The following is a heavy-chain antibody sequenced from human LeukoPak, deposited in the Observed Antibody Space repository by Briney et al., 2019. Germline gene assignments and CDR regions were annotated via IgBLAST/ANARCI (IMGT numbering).Heavy chain of an antibody. CDR1: GFTFSSYG. V-gene: IGHV3-23*01. Sequence: GGSLRLSCAGSGFTFSSYGMSWVRQAPGKGLEWVSIINSGGGTTYYADSVKGRFTISRDNSKSTLYLQMNSLRADDTVLYYCAKHPAAGNFDYWGQGTLVTVSS. CDR2: INSGGGTT. CDR3: AKHPAAGNFDY. J-gene: IGHJ4*02.